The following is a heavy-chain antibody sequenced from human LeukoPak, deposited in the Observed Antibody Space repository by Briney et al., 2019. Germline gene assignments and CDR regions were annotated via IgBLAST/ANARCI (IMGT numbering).Heavy chain of an antibody. D-gene: IGHD1-1*01. Sequence: GGSLRLSCAASGFTFSSYSMNWVRRAPGKGLEWVSYISGNNDNIHQADSVKGRFTISRDNAKNSLYLQMNSLRAEDTAVYYCARDLNWSFDYWGQGTLVTVSS. CDR3: ARDLNWSFDY. J-gene: IGHJ4*02. CDR1: GFTFSSYS. CDR2: ISGNNDNI. V-gene: IGHV3-48*01.